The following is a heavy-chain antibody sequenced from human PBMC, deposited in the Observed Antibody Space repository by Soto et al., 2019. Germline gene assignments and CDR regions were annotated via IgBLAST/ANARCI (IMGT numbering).Heavy chain of an antibody. CDR1: GGTFNRYA. Sequence: QVQLVQSGAEVKKPESSVKVSCKASGGTFNRYAISWVRQAPGQGLEWMGGIIPIFGIGNDAQRFQGRVTINADESTGTAYMELSSLRSEDTGVYYCARSAITLFGVVSIPPQYYSEMDVWGQGTTVTVSS. CDR3: ARSAITLFGVVSIPPQYYSEMDV. J-gene: IGHJ6*02. CDR2: IIPIFGIG. V-gene: IGHV1-69*01. D-gene: IGHD3-3*01.